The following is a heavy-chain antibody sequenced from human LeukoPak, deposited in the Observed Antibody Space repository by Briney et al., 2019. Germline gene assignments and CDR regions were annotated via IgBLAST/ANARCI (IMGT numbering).Heavy chain of an antibody. J-gene: IGHJ4*02. CDR3: AKDSDWDRGYHFDS. V-gene: IGHV3-30*02. CDR1: GFTLSSDA. Sequence: GGSLRLSCAASGFTLSSDAMHWVRQAPGKGLEWVAFIRYDGINKQYADSVKGRFTISRDTSKNALYLQMNSLRAEDTAVYYCAKDSDWDRGYHFDSWGQGTLVTVSS. D-gene: IGHD3-22*01. CDR2: IRYDGINK.